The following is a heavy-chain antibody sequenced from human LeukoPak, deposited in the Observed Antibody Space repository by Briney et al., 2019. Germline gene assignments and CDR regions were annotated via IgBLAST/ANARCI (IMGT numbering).Heavy chain of an antibody. J-gene: IGHJ4*02. Sequence: ASVKVSCKASGYTFTSYGISWVRQAPGQGLEWMGWISAYNGNTNYAQKLQGRVTMTTDTSTSTAYMELRSLRSDDTAVYYCARVHYYDGSGHLDYWGQGTLVTVSS. V-gene: IGHV1-18*01. D-gene: IGHD3-22*01. CDR3: ARVHYYDGSGHLDY. CDR1: GYTFTSYG. CDR2: ISAYNGNT.